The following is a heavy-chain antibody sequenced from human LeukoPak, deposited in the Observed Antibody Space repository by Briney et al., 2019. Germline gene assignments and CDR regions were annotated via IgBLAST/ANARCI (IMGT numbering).Heavy chain of an antibody. CDR2: VYYSGST. Sequence: PSETLSLTCTVSDGSLSGHYWSWIRQPPGKGLESIGFVYYSGSTNHNPSLKSRVTISVDTSKNQFSLKLSSVTAADTAVYYCARDMRYYYDSSGRGDYFDYWGQGTLVTVSS. CDR3: ARDMRYYYDSSGRGDYFDY. V-gene: IGHV4-59*11. D-gene: IGHD3-22*01. CDR1: DGSLSGHY. J-gene: IGHJ4*02.